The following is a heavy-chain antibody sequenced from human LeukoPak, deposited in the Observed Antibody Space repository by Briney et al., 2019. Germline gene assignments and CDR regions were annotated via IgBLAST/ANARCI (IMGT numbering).Heavy chain of an antibody. J-gene: IGHJ6*02. V-gene: IGHV1-2*02. CDR2: INPNSGGT. Sequence: ASVTVSFKASGYTFTGYYMHWVRQAPGQGLEWMGWINPNSGGTNYAQKFQGRVTMTRDTSISTAYMELSRLRSDDTAVYYCARDFPYCSSTSCEGYYYGMDVWGQGTTVTVSS. D-gene: IGHD2-2*01. CDR1: GYTFTGYY. CDR3: ARDFPYCSSTSCEGYYYGMDV.